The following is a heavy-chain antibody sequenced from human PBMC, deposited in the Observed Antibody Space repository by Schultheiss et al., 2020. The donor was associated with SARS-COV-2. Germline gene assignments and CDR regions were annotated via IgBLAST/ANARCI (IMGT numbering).Heavy chain of an antibody. CDR2: IYHSGGT. J-gene: IGHJ4*02. CDR1: GGSVSSGSYY. CDR3: ARRGRVQGFDY. V-gene: IGHV4-61*01. Sequence: SETLSLTCSVSGGSVSSGSYYWSWIRQSPERGLEWIGYIYHSGGTRYHPSLKSRVTISLDTSKNQFSLKLSSVTAADTAVYYCARRGRVQGFDYWGQGTLVTVSS. D-gene: IGHD5-24*01.